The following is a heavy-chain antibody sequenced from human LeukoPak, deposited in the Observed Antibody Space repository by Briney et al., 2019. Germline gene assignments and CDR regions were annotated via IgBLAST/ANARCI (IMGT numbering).Heavy chain of an antibody. Sequence: SETLSLTCAVYGGSFSGYYWGWIRQPPGKGLEWIGEINHSGSTNYNPSLKSRVTISVDTSKNQFSLKLSSVTAADTAVYYCARGYLGSGRNSGDYYYGMDVWGQGTTVTVSS. CDR1: GGSFSGYY. CDR3: ARGYLGSGRNSGDYYYGMDV. D-gene: IGHD3-10*02. V-gene: IGHV4-34*01. CDR2: INHSGST. J-gene: IGHJ6*02.